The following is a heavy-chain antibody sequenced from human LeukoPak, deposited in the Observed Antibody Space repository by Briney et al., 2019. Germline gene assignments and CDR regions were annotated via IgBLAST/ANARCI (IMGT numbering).Heavy chain of an antibody. V-gene: IGHV3-23*01. D-gene: IGHD6-13*01. CDR3: AKDSAAAGVFDY. J-gene: IGHJ4*02. Sequence: PGGSLRLSCAASGFTFSSYAMSRVRQAPGKGLEWVSAISGSGGSTYYADSVKGRFTISRDNSKNTLYLQMNSLRAEDTAVYYCAKDSAAAGVFDYWGQGTLVTVSS. CDR1: GFTFSSYA. CDR2: ISGSGGST.